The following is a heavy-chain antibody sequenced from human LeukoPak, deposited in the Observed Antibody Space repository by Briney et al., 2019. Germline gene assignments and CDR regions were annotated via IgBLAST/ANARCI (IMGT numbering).Heavy chain of an antibody. D-gene: IGHD2-15*01. J-gene: IGHJ6*02. Sequence: GGSLRLSCVGSGFTFSNPWMSWVRQAPGKGLEYVSAISDSGGSTYYADSVKGRFTISRDNSKNTLYLQMSSLRAEDTAVYFCVRGYSFGPYGMDVWGQGTTVAVSS. CDR2: ISDSGGST. V-gene: IGHV3-64D*09. CDR1: GFTFSNPW. CDR3: VRGYSFGPYGMDV.